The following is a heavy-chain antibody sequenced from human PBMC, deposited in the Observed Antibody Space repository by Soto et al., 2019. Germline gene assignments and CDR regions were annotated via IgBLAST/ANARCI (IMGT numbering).Heavy chain of an antibody. V-gene: IGHV4-4*02. Sequence: SETLSLTCAVSGGSFSDSVWWSWVRQPPGKGLEWIGEVYFDGSTNYNPSLKSRVSISVDISSNHFSLTLRSVTVADTAVYYCARDLQDRFDYWGQGKLVTVSS. CDR2: VYFDGST. J-gene: IGHJ4*02. CDR1: GGSFSDSVW. CDR3: ARDLQDRFDY.